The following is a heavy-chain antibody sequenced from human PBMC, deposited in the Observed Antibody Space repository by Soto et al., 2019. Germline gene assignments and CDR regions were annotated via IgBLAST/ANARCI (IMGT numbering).Heavy chain of an antibody. J-gene: IGHJ3*02. V-gene: IGHV3-9*01. D-gene: IGHD3-22*01. CDR2: ISWNSGSI. Sequence: GGSLRLSCAASGFTFDDYAMHWVRQAPGKGLEWVSGISWNSGSIGYADSVKGRFTISRDNAKNSLYLQMNSLRAEDTALYYCAKDRMIVVDGAFDIQGQRPMFTVSS. CDR3: AKDRMIVVDGAFDI. CDR1: GFTFDDYA.